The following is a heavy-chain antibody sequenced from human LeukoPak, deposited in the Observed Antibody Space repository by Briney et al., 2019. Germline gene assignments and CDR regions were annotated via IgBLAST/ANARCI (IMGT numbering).Heavy chain of an antibody. D-gene: IGHD3-10*01. CDR1: GGSISSSNW. V-gene: IGHV4-4*02. Sequence: SGTLSLTCAVSGGSISSSNWWSWVRQPPGKGLEWIGEIYHSGSTNYNPSLKSRVTISVDKSKNQFSLKLSSVTAADTAVYYCASTMVQKYYFDHWGQGTLVTVPS. CDR2: IYHSGST. J-gene: IGHJ4*02. CDR3: ASTMVQKYYFDH.